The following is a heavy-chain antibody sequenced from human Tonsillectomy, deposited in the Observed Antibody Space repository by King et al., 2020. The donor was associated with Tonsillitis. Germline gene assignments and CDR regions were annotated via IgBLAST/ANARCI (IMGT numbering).Heavy chain of an antibody. CDR2: ISYDGSNK. D-gene: IGHD3-3*01. V-gene: IGHV3-30*18. J-gene: IGHJ5*02. Sequence: VQLVESGGGVVQPGRSLRLSCAASGFTFSSYGMHWVRQAPGKGLEWVAVISYDGSNKYYADSVKGRFTISRDNSKNTLYLQMNSLRAEDTAVYYCAKGELEYYDCWSGPPNWFDPWGQGTLVTVSS. CDR1: GFTFSSYG. CDR3: AKGELEYYDCWSGPPNWFDP.